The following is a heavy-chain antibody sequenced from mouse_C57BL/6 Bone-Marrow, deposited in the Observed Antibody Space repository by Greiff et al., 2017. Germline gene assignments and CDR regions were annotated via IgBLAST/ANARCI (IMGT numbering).Heavy chain of an antibody. CDR2: NDPEDGDT. J-gene: IGHJ3*01. CDR3: TTPLTTVVAAGAY. V-gene: IGHV14-1*01. Sequence: EVQLQQSGAELVRPGASVKLSCTASGFNIKDYYMHWVKQRPEQGLEWIGRNDPEDGDTESAPKFQGKATMTADNSSNKAYLQLSSRTSEDAAVYYCTTPLTTVVAAGAYWGQATLVTVSA. D-gene: IGHD1-1*01. CDR1: GFNIKDYY.